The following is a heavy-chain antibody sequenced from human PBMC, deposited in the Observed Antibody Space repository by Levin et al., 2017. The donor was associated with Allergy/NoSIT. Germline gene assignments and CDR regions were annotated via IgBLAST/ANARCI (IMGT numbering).Heavy chain of an antibody. V-gene: IGHV3-48*02. J-gene: IGHJ6*03. CDR3: ARVFSYYYYMDV. Sequence: PGGSLRLSCAASEFTFSSFSLNGVRRPQGKGLEWVSYISSTSSPKTYADSWKGRFTISRDNAKNSLYLQMNSLRDEDTAVYYCARVFSYYYYMDVWGKGTTVTVSS. CDR2: ISSTSSPK. CDR1: EFTFSSFS.